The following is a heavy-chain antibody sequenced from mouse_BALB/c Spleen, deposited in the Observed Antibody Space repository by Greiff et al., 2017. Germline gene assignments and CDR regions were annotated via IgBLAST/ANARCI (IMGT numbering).Heavy chain of an antibody. D-gene: IGHD1-1*01. J-gene: IGHJ3*01. CDR2: IRNKANGYTT. CDR1: GFTFTDYY. V-gene: IGHV7-3*02. Sequence: EVKLVESGGGLVQPGGSLRLSCATSGFTFTDYYMSWVRQPPGKALEWLGFIRNKANGYTTEYSASVKGRFTTSRDNSQSILYLQMNTLRAEDSADYYCARDIYYYGSSSWFAYWGQGTLVTVSA. CDR3: ARDIYYYGSSSWFAY.